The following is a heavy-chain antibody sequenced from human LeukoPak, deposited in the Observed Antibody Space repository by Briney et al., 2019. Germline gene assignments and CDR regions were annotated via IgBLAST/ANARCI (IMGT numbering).Heavy chain of an antibody. D-gene: IGHD6-19*01. Sequence: PGGSLRLSCAASGFTFSSYSMNWVRQAPGKGLEWVSFISSSSSTIYYADSVKGRFTISRDNAKNSLYLQMNSLRAEDTAVYYCARDMPPLHRISSGWYARFDYWGQGTLVTVSS. CDR3: ARDMPPLHRISSGWYARFDY. J-gene: IGHJ4*02. CDR2: ISSSSSTI. CDR1: GFTFSSYS. V-gene: IGHV3-48*04.